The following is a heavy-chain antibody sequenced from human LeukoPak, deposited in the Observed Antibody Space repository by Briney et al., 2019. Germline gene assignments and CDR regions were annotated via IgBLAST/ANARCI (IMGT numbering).Heavy chain of an antibody. CDR2: ISWNSGSI. CDR1: GFTFDDYA. D-gene: IGHD3-10*01. Sequence: GGSLRLSCAASGFTFDDYAMRWVRQAPGKGLEWVSGISWNSGSIGYADSVKGRFTISRDNAKNSLYLQMNSLRAEDTALYYCAKGWFGEPNGGPFDYWGQGTLVTVSS. CDR3: AKGWFGEPNGGPFDY. J-gene: IGHJ4*02. V-gene: IGHV3-9*01.